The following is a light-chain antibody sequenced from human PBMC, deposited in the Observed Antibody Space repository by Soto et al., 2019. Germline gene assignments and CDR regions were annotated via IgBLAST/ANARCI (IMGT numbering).Light chain of an antibody. V-gene: IGLV2-14*01. J-gene: IGLJ6*01. CDR3: NSLRVNHLYV. CDR2: EVT. CDR1: NSYIGRYDT. Sequence: SSRGRAAAVCGSPIQTSCISCTGTNSYIGRYDTFSWYQHRPGKAPKLIIYEVTLRPAGISGRCSASKCGNTASLTISGLQAEDEADYYCNSLRVNHLYVCGSGTTLT.